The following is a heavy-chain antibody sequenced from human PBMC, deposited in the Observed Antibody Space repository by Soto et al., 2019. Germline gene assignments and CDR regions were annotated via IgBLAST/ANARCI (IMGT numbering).Heavy chain of an antibody. CDR1: GGTFSSYS. J-gene: IGHJ1*01. V-gene: IGHV1-69*01. CDR3: ARLAAEKCLVDNFQY. CDR2: IFSILGAA. Sequence: QVQLVQSGAVMKKPGYSVRVSCRVSGGTFSSYSIAWVRQTTGQGLEWMGGIFSILGAAEYAQNVQGRVKISADDAASTVYMELSSLRSEETAAYYCARLAAEKCLVDNFQYLLQGTRVTVSS. D-gene: IGHD6-19*01.